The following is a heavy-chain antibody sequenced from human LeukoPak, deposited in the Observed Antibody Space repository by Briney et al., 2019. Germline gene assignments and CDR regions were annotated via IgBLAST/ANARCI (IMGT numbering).Heavy chain of an antibody. CDR1: GFTFSSYC. V-gene: IGHV3-21*01. CDR3: ARDLTRYYGMDV. Sequence: GGSLRLSCAASGFTFSSYCMNWVRQAPGKGLEWVSSISSSSSNIYYADSVKGRFTISRDNAKNSLYLQMNSLRAEDTAVYYCARDLTRYYGMDVWGQGTTVTVSS. CDR2: ISSSSSNI. J-gene: IGHJ6*02.